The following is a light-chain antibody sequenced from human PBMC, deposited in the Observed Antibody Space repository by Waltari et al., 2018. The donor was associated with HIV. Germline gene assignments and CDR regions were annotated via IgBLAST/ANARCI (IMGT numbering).Light chain of an antibody. Sequence: QSALTQPASVSGSPGQSITISCTGTSSDVGGYNYVSWYQQHPGNAPKLMIYEVSNRPSGVSMRVSGSKSGYTASLTSSGLQAEDESNYYCSSYTSSDTVVFGGGTKLTVL. J-gene: IGLJ2*01. CDR3: SSYTSSDTVV. V-gene: IGLV2-14*01. CDR1: SSDVGGYNY. CDR2: EVS.